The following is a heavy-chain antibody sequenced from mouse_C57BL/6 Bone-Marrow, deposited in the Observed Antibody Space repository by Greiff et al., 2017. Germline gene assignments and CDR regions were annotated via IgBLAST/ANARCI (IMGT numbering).Heavy chain of an antibody. D-gene: IGHD1-1*01. J-gene: IGHJ2*01. V-gene: IGHV1-50*01. CDR1: GYTFTSYW. Sequence: QVQLQQPGAELVKPGASVTLSCKASGYTFTSYWMQWVKQRPGQGLEWIGEIDPSDSYTNYNQKFKGKATLTVDTASSTAYMQLRSLTSEDSAVYYCARGYGSNYFDYWGQGTTLTVSS. CDR3: ARGYGSNYFDY. CDR2: IDPSDSYT.